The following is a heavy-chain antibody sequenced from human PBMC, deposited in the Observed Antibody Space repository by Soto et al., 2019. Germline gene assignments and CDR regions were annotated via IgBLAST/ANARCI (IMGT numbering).Heavy chain of an antibody. CDR1: GGTFSSYT. V-gene: IGHV1-69*08. CDR2: IIPILGIA. CDR3: ARDTVTGPEPRGY. Sequence: QVQLVQSGAEVKKPGSSVKVSCKASGGTFSSYTISWVRQAPGQGLEWMGRIIPILGIANYAQKFQGRVTITADKSTSTAYMELSSLRSEDTAVYYCARDTVTGPEPRGYWGQGTLVTVSS. J-gene: IGHJ4*02. D-gene: IGHD4-17*01.